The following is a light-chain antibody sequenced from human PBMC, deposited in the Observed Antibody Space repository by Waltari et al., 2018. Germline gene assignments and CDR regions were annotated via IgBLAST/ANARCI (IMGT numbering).Light chain of an antibody. CDR3: QQYGSSPIT. J-gene: IGKJ3*01. CDR2: GAS. Sequence: EIVLTQSPGTLSLSPGERATLSCRASQSVSGSYLACYQQKPGQAPRLLSYGASSRATGIPDGCSGSSSGTAFTLTISRLEPEDFAVYYCQQYGSSPITFGPGTKVDIK. CDR1: QSVSGSY. V-gene: IGKV3-20*01.